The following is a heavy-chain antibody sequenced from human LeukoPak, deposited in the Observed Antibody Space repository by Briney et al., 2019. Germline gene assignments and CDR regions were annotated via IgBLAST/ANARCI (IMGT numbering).Heavy chain of an antibody. J-gene: IGHJ3*02. Sequence: GGSLRLSCAASGFTFSSYSMNWVRQAPGKGLEWVSVIYSGDSGGSTYYADSVKGRFTISRDNSKNTLYLQMNSLRVEDTAVYYCARDLNRRAFDIWGQGTMVTVSS. CDR2: IYSGDSGGST. CDR1: GFTFSSYS. D-gene: IGHD1-14*01. CDR3: ARDLNRRAFDI. V-gene: IGHV3-53*01.